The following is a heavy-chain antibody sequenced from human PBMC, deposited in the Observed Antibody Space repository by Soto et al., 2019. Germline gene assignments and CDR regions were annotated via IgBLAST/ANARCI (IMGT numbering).Heavy chain of an antibody. CDR3: ARVPSSSYHYFDY. Sequence: GGSLRLSCAASGFTVSSYYMSWVRQAPGKGLEWVSVIYSAGSADFADSVKGRFTISRDNSKNTLYLQMSSLRAEDTGVYYCARVPSSSYHYFDYWGQGTLVTVSS. V-gene: IGHV3-66*01. CDR2: IYSAGSA. CDR1: GFTVSSYY. D-gene: IGHD6-13*01. J-gene: IGHJ4*02.